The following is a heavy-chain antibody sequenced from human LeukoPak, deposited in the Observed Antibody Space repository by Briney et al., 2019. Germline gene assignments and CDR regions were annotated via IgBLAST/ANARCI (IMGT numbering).Heavy chain of an antibody. D-gene: IGHD6-19*01. CDR1: GYSFTSYW. J-gene: IGHJ3*02. Sequence: GESLKISCKGSGYSFTSYWIGWVRQMPGKGLEWMGIIYPGDSDTRYSPSFQGQVTISADKSISTAYLQWSSLKASDTAMYYCARTPYGSGWYAAFDIWGQGTMVTVSS. V-gene: IGHV5-51*01. CDR3: ARTPYGSGWYAAFDI. CDR2: IYPGDSDT.